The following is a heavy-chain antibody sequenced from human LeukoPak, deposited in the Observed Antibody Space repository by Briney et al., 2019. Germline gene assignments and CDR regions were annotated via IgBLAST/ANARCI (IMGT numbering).Heavy chain of an antibody. CDR1: GYTFSVHY. CDR2: INPNSGGT. CDR3: ARVGRAFTARSSFFDY. V-gene: IGHV1-2*02. J-gene: IGHJ4*02. D-gene: IGHD6-6*01. Sequence: ASVKVTCKASGYTFSVHYMHWVRQAPGQGLEWMGWINPNSGGTNYAQKFQGRVTMTRDTSISTAYMELIRLRSADTAVYYCARVGRAFTARSSFFDYWGQGTLVTVSS.